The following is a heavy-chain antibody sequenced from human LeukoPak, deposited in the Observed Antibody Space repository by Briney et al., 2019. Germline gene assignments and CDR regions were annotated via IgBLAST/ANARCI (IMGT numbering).Heavy chain of an antibody. CDR3: ARLRSISAAVPRYFDP. D-gene: IGHD6-13*01. J-gene: IGHJ5*02. Sequence: SETLSLTCTVSGGSISSSSYYWGWIRQPPGKGLEWIGSIYYSGSTYYNPSLKSRVTISVDTSKNQFSLKLSSVTAADTAVYYCARLRSISAAVPRYFDPWGQGTLVTVSS. V-gene: IGHV4-39*01. CDR2: IYYSGST. CDR1: GGSISSSSYY.